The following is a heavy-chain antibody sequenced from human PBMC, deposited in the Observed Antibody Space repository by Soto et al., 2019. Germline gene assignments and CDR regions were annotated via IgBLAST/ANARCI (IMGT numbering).Heavy chain of an antibody. CDR1: GFSLSTSGVG. CDR3: EQRREGTKWIP. Sequence: VPTLGNPTQTLTLTCTFSGFSLSTSGVGVGWIRQPPGKALEWLTVIYWNDEKRYNRLLKTRLTITKGTSKNQVVLILTDMDPVQTAKYYCEQRREGTKWIPWGQGSLLNV. V-gene: IGHV2-5*01. J-gene: IGHJ5*02. CDR2: IYWNDEK. D-gene: IGHD2-8*01.